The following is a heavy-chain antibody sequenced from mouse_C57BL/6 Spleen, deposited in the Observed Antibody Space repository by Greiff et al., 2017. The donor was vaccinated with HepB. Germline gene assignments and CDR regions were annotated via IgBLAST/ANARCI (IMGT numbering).Heavy chain of an antibody. CDR2: IDPSDSYT. J-gene: IGHJ4*01. CDR1: GYTFTSYW. D-gene: IGHD1-1*02. CDR3: ARGRLSAMDY. V-gene: IGHV1-50*01. Sequence: QVQLQQPGAELVKPGASVKLSCKASGYTFTSYWMQWVKQRPGQGLELIGEIDPSDSYTNYNQKFKGKATLTVDTSSSTAYMQLSSLTSEDSAVYYCARGRLSAMDYWGQGTSVTVSS.